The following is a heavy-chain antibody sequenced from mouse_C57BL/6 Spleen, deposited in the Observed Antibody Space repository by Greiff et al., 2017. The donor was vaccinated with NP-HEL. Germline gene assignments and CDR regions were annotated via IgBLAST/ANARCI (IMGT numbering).Heavy chain of an antibody. V-gene: IGHV1-81*01. CDR1: GYTFTSYG. Sequence: VQRVESGAELARPGASVKLSCKASGYTFTSYGISWVKQRTGQGLEWIGEIYPRSGNTYYNEKFKGKATLAADKSSSTAYMELRSLTSEDSAVYFCAKDGTSFDYWGQGTTLTVSS. D-gene: IGHD3-3*01. J-gene: IGHJ2*01. CDR2: IYPRSGNT. CDR3: AKDGTSFDY.